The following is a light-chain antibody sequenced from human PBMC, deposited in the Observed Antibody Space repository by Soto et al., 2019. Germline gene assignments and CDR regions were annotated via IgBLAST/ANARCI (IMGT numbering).Light chain of an antibody. CDR2: GAY. V-gene: IGKV3-20*01. Sequence: GTLALKKRVRATLSCRACERVMLNYLSGYQHKAGQSPRPLTYGAYIRATGIPDRFSGSGSGAKFTLTIAILQPDDFATYCCQLYASLSRTFCPVTKV. CDR3: QLYASLSRT. J-gene: IGKJ1*01. CDR1: ERVMLNY.